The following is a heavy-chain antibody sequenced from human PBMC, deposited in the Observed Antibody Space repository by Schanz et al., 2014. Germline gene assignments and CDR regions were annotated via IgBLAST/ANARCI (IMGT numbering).Heavy chain of an antibody. CDR3: ERFQSPHQPFDY. J-gene: IGHJ4*02. V-gene: IGHV3-53*01. D-gene: IGHD2-2*01. CDR1: GFTVTSYY. Sequence: EMQLVESGGGLIQPGGSLRLSCAASGFTVTSYYMSWVRQAPGKGLEWVSVIYSGDNTYYADSVKGRFTISRDNSKNTVYLQMNSLRAEDTAVYYCERFQSPHQPFDYWGQGTLVTVSS. CDR2: IYSGDNT.